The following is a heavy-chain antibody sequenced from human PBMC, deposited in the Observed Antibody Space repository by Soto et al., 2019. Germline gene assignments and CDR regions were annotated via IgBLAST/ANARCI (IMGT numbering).Heavy chain of an antibody. V-gene: IGHV1-2*02. Sequence: QVQLVQSGAEVKKPGASVKVSCKTSRDSFSAFYLHWVRQAPGQGLEWLGWINPNGGATKYAQKFRGRVAMIRDTSIRTAYLELSSLRSDDTAIYYCARESGGATATLDYYYFYMDVWGKGTTVTVSS. CDR2: INPNGGAT. CDR1: RDSFSAFY. J-gene: IGHJ6*03. D-gene: IGHD5-12*01. CDR3: ARESGGATATLDYYYFYMDV.